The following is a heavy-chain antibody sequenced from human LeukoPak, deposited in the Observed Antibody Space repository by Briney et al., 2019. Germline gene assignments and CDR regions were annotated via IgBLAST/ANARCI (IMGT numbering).Heavy chain of an antibody. D-gene: IGHD5-24*01. Sequence: PSETLSLTCAVYGGSFSGYYWSWIRQPPGKGLEWIGEINHSGSTNYNPSLKSRVTISVDTSKNQFSLKLSSVTAADTAVYYCAKRDGYNHDAFDIWGQGTMVTVSP. V-gene: IGHV4-34*01. J-gene: IGHJ3*02. CDR2: INHSGST. CDR1: GGSFSGYY. CDR3: AKRDGYNHDAFDI.